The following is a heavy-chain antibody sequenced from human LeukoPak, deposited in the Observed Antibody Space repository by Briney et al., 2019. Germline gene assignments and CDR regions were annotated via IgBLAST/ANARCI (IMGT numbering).Heavy chain of an antibody. D-gene: IGHD6-19*01. CDR2: IYYSGST. V-gene: IGHV4-31*03. Sequence: PSETLSLTCTVSGGSISSGGYYWSWIRQHPGKGLEWIGYIYYSGSTYYNPSLKSRVTISVDTSKNQFSLKLSSVTAADTAVYYCARVHARSSGWYDSRFDPWGQGTLVTVSS. CDR1: GGSISSGGYY. J-gene: IGHJ5*02. CDR3: ARVHARSSGWYDSRFDP.